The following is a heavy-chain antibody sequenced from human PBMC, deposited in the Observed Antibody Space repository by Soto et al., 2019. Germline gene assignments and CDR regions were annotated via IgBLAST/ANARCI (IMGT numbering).Heavy chain of an antibody. J-gene: IGHJ4*02. CDR3: ARHWGPDYDYIWGSYRDLYYFDY. V-gene: IGHV4-31*03. CDR2: IYYSGST. D-gene: IGHD3-16*02. Sequence: SETLSLTCTVSGGSISSGGYYWSWIRQHPGKGLEWIGYIYYSGSTYYNPSLKSRVTISVDTSKNQFSLKLSSVTAADTAVYYCARHWGPDYDYIWGSYRDLYYFDYWGQGTLVTVSS. CDR1: GGSISSGGYY.